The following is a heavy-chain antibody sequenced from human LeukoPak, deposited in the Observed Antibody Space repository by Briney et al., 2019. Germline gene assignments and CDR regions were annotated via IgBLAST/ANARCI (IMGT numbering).Heavy chain of an antibody. D-gene: IGHD3-22*01. CDR1: GFTFSNYG. J-gene: IGHJ4*02. CDR3: GKERSYYHDNSVGY. Sequence: PGGSLRLSCAASGFTFSNYGMHWVRQAPGKGLEWVTFIRYDGSNKYYADSVKGRFTISRDNSKNTLYLQMNSLRVEDTAVYYCGKERSYYHDNSVGYWGQGTLVTVSS. V-gene: IGHV3-30*02. CDR2: IRYDGSNK.